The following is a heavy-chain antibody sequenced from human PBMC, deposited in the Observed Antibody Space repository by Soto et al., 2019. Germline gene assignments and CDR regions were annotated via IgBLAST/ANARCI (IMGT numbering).Heavy chain of an antibody. CDR3: ARGNPVLLRFGELYPDEGRWFDP. CDR1: GGSFSGYY. J-gene: IGHJ5*02. CDR2: INHSGST. Sequence: PSETLSLTCAVYGGSFSGYYWSWIRQPPGKGLEWIGEINHSGSTNYNPSLKSRVTISVDTSKNQFSLKLSSVTAADTAVYYCARGNPVLLRFGELYPDEGRWFDPWGQGTLVTVSS. D-gene: IGHD3-10*01. V-gene: IGHV4-34*01.